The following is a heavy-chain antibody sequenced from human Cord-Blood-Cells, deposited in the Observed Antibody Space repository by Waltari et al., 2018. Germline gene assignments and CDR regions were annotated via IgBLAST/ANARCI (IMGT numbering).Heavy chain of an antibody. CDR2: INNSGST. J-gene: IGHJ2*01. CDR3: AGAWPAYYDIVTGYRSYWYFDL. CDR1: GGSFSGYY. V-gene: IGHV4-34*01. Sequence: QVQLQQWGAGLLKPSETLSLTCAVYGGSFSGYYWSWIRQPPGKGLEWIGEINNSGSTNYNPSLKSRVTIAVDTSKNQFSLKLSSVTAADTAVYYCAGAWPAYYDIVTGYRSYWYFDLWGRGTLVTVAS. D-gene: IGHD3-9*01.